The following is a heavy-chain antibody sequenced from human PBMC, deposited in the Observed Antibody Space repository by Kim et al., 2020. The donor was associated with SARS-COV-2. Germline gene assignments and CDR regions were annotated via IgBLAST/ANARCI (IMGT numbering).Heavy chain of an antibody. CDR3: AKGTQYYYDSSGSDAFDI. CDR2: ISWNSGSI. Sequence: GGSLRLSCAASGFTFDDYAMHWVRQAPGKGLEWVSGISWNSGSIGYADSVKGRFTISRDNAKNSLYLQMNSLRAEDTALYYCAKGTQYYYDSSGSDAFDIWGQGTMVTVSS. V-gene: IGHV3-9*01. J-gene: IGHJ3*02. D-gene: IGHD3-22*01. CDR1: GFTFDDYA.